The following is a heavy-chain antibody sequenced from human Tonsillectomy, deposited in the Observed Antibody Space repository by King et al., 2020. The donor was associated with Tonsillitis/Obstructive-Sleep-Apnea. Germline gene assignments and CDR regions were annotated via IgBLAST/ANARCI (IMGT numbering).Heavy chain of an antibody. J-gene: IGHJ4*02. V-gene: IGHV3-30*04. CDR3: ARDTIAVAEYYFDY. CDR1: GFTFSSYA. CDR2: ISYDGSNK. D-gene: IGHD6-19*01. Sequence: VQLVESGGGVVQPGRSLRLSCAASGFTFSSYAMHWVRQAPGKGLEWVAVISYDGSNKYYADSVEGRFTISRDNSKNTLYLQMNSLRAEDTAVYYCARDTIAVAEYYFDYWGQGTLVTVSP.